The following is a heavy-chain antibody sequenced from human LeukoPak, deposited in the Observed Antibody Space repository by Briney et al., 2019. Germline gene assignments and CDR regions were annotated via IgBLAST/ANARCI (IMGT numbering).Heavy chain of an antibody. V-gene: IGHV3-30*18. CDR1: GFTFSYYG. CDR2: ISYDGTNK. Sequence: GGTLRLSCAASGFTFSYYGMHWVRQAPGKGLEWVAIISYDGTNKYYADSVKGRLTISRDDSKNMLYLHMNSLRAEDTAVYYCAKDRASRGYSYGNVFDISGQGTMVTVSS. CDR3: AKDRASRGYSYGNVFDI. J-gene: IGHJ3*02. D-gene: IGHD5-18*01.